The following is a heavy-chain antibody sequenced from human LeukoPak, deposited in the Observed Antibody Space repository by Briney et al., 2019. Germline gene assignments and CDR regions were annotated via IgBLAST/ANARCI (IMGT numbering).Heavy chain of an antibody. CDR3: ARDYTGGWNDY. J-gene: IGHJ4*02. CDR1: GFTFSRYW. D-gene: IGHD7-27*01. CDR2: IKEDGSEA. V-gene: IGHV3-7*01. Sequence: GGSLRLSCAAAGFTFSRYWMSWVRQATGKGLECVAKIKEDGSEAHYVDSVKGRFTISRDNAKESLYLQMNTLRAEDTAVYYCARDYTGGWNDYWGQGIRVTVSS.